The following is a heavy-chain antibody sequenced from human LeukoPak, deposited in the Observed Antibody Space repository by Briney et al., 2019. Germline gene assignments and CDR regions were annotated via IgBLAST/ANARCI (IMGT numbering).Heavy chain of an antibody. CDR3: AKDSTRYYYDSSGYLRYFQH. J-gene: IGHJ1*01. V-gene: IGHV3-9*01. CDR1: GFTFDDHA. Sequence: GRSLRLSCAASGFTFDDHAMHWVRQAPGKGLEWVSGLSWNSGSIGYADSVKGRFTISRDNAKNSLYLQMNSLRAGDTALYYCAKDSTRYYYDSSGYLRYFQHWGQGTLVTVSS. D-gene: IGHD3-22*01. CDR2: LSWNSGSI.